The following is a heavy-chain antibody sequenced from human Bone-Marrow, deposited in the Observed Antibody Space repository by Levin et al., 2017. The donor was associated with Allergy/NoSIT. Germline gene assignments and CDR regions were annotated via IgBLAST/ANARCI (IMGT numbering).Heavy chain of an antibody. CDR2: VESGGGP. Sequence: PGGSLRLSCAVYGGSFSGYYWTWIRQSSGKGLEWIGEVESGGGPDYNPSLKSRVTLSLDTSRKQFSLELRSVTVADTGVYYCARGRRFLTPMYWGQGSLVTVSS. CDR1: GGSFSGYY. CDR3: ARGRRFLTPMY. V-gene: IGHV4-34*01. D-gene: IGHD2-2*01. J-gene: IGHJ4*02.